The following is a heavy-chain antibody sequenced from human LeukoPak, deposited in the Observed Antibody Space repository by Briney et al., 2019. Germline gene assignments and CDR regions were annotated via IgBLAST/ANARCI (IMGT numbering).Heavy chain of an antibody. V-gene: IGHV1-69*13. Sequence: SVKVSCKASGGTFISYAISWVRQAPGQGLEWMGGIIPIFGTANYAQKFQGRVTITADESTSTAYMELSSLRSEDTAVYYCARYGGDYHYFDYWGQGTLVTVSS. CDR2: IIPIFGTA. J-gene: IGHJ4*02. D-gene: IGHD4-23*01. CDR3: ARYGGDYHYFDY. CDR1: GGTFISYA.